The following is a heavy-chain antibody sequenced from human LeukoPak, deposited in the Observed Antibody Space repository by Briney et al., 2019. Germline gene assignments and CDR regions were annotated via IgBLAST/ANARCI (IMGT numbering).Heavy chain of an antibody. CDR1: GYTFTGYY. J-gene: IGHJ4*02. CDR3: ARVYYDSSGYYYWLDGDKLFDY. Sequence: GASVKVSCKASGYTFTGYYMHWVRQAPGQGLEWMGWINPNSGGTNYAQKFQGRVTMTRDTSISTAYMELSRLRSDDTAVYYCARVYYDSSGYYYWLDGDKLFDYWGQGTLVTVSS. CDR2: INPNSGGT. D-gene: IGHD3-22*01. V-gene: IGHV1-2*02.